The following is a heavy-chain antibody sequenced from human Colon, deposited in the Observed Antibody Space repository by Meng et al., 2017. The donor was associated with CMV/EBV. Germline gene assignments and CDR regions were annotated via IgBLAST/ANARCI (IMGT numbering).Heavy chain of an antibody. CDR2: MNPNSGNT. V-gene: IGHV1-8*01. CDR3: ARGSSLYYYYYYGMDV. J-gene: IGHJ6*02. Sequence: ASVKVSCKASGYTFTSYDINWVRQATGQGLEWMGWMNPNSGNTGYAQKFQGRVTMTRNTSTSTAYMELSSLRSEDTAVYYCARGSSLYYYYYYGMDVWGQGTTVTVSS. CDR1: GYTFTSYD. D-gene: IGHD2-2*01.